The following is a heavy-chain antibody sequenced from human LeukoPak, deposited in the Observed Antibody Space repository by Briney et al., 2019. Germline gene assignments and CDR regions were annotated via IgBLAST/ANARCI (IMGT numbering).Heavy chain of an antibody. V-gene: IGHV3-53*01. D-gene: IGHD2-8*01. Sequence: TGGSLRLSCSFSGFIATSNYMAWVRQSPGKGLQWISFIYGGGNTLYADSVRDRFSISRDNSKSTLYLQMSSLRVEDTAVYYCATGGRSGMAFDFWGQGTLVTVSS. CDR3: ATGGRSGMAFDF. CDR1: GFIATSNY. CDR2: IYGGGNT. J-gene: IGHJ4*02.